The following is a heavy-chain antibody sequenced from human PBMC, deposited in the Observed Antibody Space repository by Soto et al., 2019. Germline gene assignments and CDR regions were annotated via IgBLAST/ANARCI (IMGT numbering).Heavy chain of an antibody. CDR2: IFNSGNT. Sequence: TSETLSLTCSVSGGSISSISDYWAWIRQPPGKGLEWIGNIFNSGNTYYKSSFKGRVTISVDTSKNQFSLKLSSVTAADTAVYYCARHDRYYYDSSGYRWFDPWGQGTLVTVSS. J-gene: IGHJ5*02. CDR1: GGSISSISDY. V-gene: IGHV4-39*01. CDR3: ARHDRYYYDSSGYRWFDP. D-gene: IGHD3-22*01.